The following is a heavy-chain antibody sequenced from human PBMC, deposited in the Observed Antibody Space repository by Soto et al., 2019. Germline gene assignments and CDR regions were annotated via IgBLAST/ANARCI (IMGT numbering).Heavy chain of an antibody. D-gene: IGHD6-13*01. CDR3: ARDGEPGSSSWDLDY. Sequence: QVQLVESGGGVVQPGRSLRLSCAASGFTFSSYGMHWVGQAPGKGLEWVAVIWYDGSNKYYADSVKGRFTISRDNSKNTLYLQMNRLRAEDTAVYYCARDGEPGSSSWDLDYWGQGTLVTVSS. J-gene: IGHJ4*02. CDR1: GFTFSSYG. V-gene: IGHV3-33*01. CDR2: IWYDGSNK.